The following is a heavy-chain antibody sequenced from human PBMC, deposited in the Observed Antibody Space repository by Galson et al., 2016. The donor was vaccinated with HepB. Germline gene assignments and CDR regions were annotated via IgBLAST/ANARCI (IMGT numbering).Heavy chain of an antibody. CDR3: AREGYAPGALDF. CDR2: IYYTGST. CDR1: GGSITASGHY. V-gene: IGHV4-31*03. J-gene: IGHJ3*01. Sequence: TLSLTCTVSGGSITASGHYWSWIRQHPGMGLEWLGYIYYTGSTHYNPSLKSRLTMSLDTSKSQFSLKLSSVTAADTAVYYCAREGYAPGALDFWGQGTLVTVSS. D-gene: IGHD5-18*01.